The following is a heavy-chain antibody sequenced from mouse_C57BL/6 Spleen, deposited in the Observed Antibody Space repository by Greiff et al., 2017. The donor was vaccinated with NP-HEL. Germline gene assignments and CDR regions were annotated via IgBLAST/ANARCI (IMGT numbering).Heavy chain of an antibody. V-gene: IGHV1-15*01. CDR2: IDPETGGT. J-gene: IGHJ2*01. Sequence: QVQLQQSGAELVRPGASVTLSCKASGYTFTDYEMHWVQQTPVHGLEWIGAIDPETGGTAYNQKFKGKAILTADKSSSTAYMELRSLTSEDSAVYYCTRKGDYDLWDYWGQGTPVTVSS. D-gene: IGHD2-4*01. CDR1: GYTFTDYE. CDR3: TRKGDYDLWDY.